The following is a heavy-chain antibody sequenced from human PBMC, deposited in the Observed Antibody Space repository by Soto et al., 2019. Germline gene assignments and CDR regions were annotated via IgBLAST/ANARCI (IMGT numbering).Heavy chain of an antibody. V-gene: IGHV3-23*01. Sequence: VQLLESGGSLVQPGGSLRLSCAASGFTFSTYAMSWVRQAPGKGLEWVAGLFGSGRGISYADAVKGRFIISRDNSNNFLYLQMHGLRVEDTAVYYCAKDRQPDGLWPFDHWGQGTLVTVSS. CDR2: LFGSGRGI. CDR1: GFTFSTYA. J-gene: IGHJ4*02. D-gene: IGHD2-2*01. CDR3: AKDRQPDGLWPFDH.